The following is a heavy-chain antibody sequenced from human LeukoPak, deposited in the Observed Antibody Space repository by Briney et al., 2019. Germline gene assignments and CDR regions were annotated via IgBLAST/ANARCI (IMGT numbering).Heavy chain of an antibody. CDR1: GFTFSDYY. CDR2: IKQDGSEK. J-gene: IGHJ4*02. V-gene: IGHV3-7*01. CDR3: ARESYGSYRNDY. Sequence: GGSLGLSCAASGFTFSDYYMSWVRQAPGKGLEWVANIKQDGSEKYYVDSVKGRFTISRDNAKNSLYLQMNSLRAEDTAVYYCARESYGSYRNDYWGQGTLVTVSS. D-gene: IGHD1-26*01.